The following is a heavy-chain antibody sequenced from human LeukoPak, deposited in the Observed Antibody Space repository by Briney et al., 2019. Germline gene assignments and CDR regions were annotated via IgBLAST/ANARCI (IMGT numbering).Heavy chain of an antibody. Sequence: GGSLRLSCAASGFTFSSYSMNGVRQAPGKGLEWVSSISSSSSYIYYADSVKGRFTISRDNAKNSLYLQMNSLRAEDTAVYYCARDPNRGLFDYWGQGPLVTVSS. CDR2: ISSSSSYI. CDR3: ARDPNRGLFDY. CDR1: GFTFSSYS. J-gene: IGHJ4*02. V-gene: IGHV3-21*01.